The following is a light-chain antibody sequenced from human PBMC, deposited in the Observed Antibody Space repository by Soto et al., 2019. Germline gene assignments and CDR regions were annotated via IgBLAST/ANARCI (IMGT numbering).Light chain of an antibody. CDR1: HVISTL. Sequence: DIQMTQSPSSVSASIGDTVTITCRASHVISTLLAWYQQKPGKAPKLLIYGASTLESGVPSRFSGRGSWTDFTLTISSLQPEDFATYLCQQADSFHLTGGGGTKVEMK. V-gene: IGKV1D-12*01. CDR3: QQADSFHLT. J-gene: IGKJ4*01. CDR2: GAS.